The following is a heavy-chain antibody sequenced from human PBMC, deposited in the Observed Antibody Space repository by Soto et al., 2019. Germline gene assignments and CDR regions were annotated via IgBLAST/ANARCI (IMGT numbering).Heavy chain of an antibody. Sequence: ASEKVSCKASGYTFTNFGISWVRQAPGQGLEWMGWISAYNGNTNYAQKFQGRVTMTTDKSKNTLFLQMGSLRTEDMAIYYCARVSVRGQAAFDIWGQGTMVTVSS. D-gene: IGHD2-8*01. J-gene: IGHJ3*02. V-gene: IGHV1-18*03. CDR1: GYTFTNFG. CDR3: ARVSVRGQAAFDI. CDR2: ISAYNGNT.